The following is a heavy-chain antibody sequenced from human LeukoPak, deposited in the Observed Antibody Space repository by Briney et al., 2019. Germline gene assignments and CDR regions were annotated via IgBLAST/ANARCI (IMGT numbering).Heavy chain of an antibody. D-gene: IGHD4-23*01. V-gene: IGHV4-39*07. Sequence: PSETLSLTCTVSGGSHSSSSYYLGWIRQPPGKGLEWIGSIYYSGSTYYNPSLKSRVTISVDTSKNQFSLKLSSVTAADTAVYYCARALGWSTVARPFDYWGQGTLVPVSS. J-gene: IGHJ4*02. CDR1: GGSHSSSSYY. CDR2: IYYSGST. CDR3: ARALGWSTVARPFDY.